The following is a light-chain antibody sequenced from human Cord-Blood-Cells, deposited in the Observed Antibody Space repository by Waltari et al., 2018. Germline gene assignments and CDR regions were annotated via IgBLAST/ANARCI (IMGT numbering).Light chain of an antibody. V-gene: IGKV3-20*01. CDR1: QSVSSSY. Sequence: IVLTQSPGTLSLSPGERATLSCRANQSVSSSYLAWYQQKPRQATSPIIYGASSSATGIPDRFSGSGAGTDVTHTISRLEPEDIAVYYCEQYGSSPYSFGQGTKLEIK. CDR2: GAS. CDR3: EQYGSSPYS. J-gene: IGKJ2*03.